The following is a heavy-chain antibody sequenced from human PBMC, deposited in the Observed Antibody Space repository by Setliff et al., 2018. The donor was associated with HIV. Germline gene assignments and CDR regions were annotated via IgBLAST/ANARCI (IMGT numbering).Heavy chain of an antibody. CDR3: ARVRLGYNDLTPPRYTHALGY. V-gene: IGHV1-2*02. J-gene: IGHJ4*02. CDR2: INRNSGDT. D-gene: IGHD6-25*01. Sequence: ASVKVSYKASGYTFTGHDIHWVRQAPGQGLEWMGWINRNSGDTRYAQNFQGRVTMTRDTSISTAYLELNRLQSDDTAMYFCARVRLGYNDLTPPRYTHALGYWGQGTLVTVSS. CDR1: GYTFTGHD.